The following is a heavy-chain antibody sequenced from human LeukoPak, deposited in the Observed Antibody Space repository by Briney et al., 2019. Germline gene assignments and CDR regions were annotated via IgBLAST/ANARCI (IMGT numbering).Heavy chain of an antibody. D-gene: IGHD5-24*01. J-gene: IGHJ4*02. Sequence: GGSLRLSCAASGFTFSSSAMSWVRQAPGKGLEWVSSISGSGSGGSTYYADSVKGRFTISRDNSKNTLYLQMNSLIAEDTVVYYCAKSGYNRFDYWGQGTRVTVSS. CDR2: ISGSGSGGST. CDR1: GFTFSSSA. V-gene: IGHV3-23*01. CDR3: AKSGYNRFDY.